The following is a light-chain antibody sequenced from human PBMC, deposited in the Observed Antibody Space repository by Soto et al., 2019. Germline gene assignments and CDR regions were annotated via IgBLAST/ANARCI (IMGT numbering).Light chain of an antibody. Sequence: EMVLTQSPGTLSLSPGDRATLSCRASQTLRSGYLAWYQHKPGQAPRLLIYDVYSRTPGTPDRFSGSGSGTDFTLTISRLEPEDFAVYYCKHRSNWHITVGQGTRLEIK. V-gene: IGKV3D-20*02. J-gene: IGKJ5*01. CDR1: QTLRSGY. CDR2: DVY. CDR3: KHRSNWHIT.